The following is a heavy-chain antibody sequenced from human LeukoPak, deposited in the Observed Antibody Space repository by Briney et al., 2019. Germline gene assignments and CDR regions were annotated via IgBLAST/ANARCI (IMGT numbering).Heavy chain of an antibody. CDR1: GFTVRSNY. J-gene: IGHJ6*02. V-gene: IGHV3-53*01. CDR3: ARTPDFFFYGMDV. CDR2: ICSGGNT. D-gene: IGHD3-3*01. Sequence: GGSLRLSCAASGFTVRSNYMNWVRQAPGKGQEWVSVICSGGNTYYADSVKGRFTISRDTSKNTLYLQMNSLRAEDTAVYYCARTPDFFFYGMDVWGQGTTVTVSS.